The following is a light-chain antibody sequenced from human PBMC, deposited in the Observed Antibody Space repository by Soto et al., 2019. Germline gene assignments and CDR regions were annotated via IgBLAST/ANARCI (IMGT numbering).Light chain of an antibody. J-gene: IGKJ1*01. V-gene: IGKV1-33*01. CDR1: QAITNF. CDR3: QQYDELPWT. CDR2: DAS. Sequence: DIQMTQSPSSLSASAGERITITCQASQAITNFLNWYQQKPGKAPKLLIYDASNLGTGVPSRFSGSGSGTDFTFNISRLQPADVATYYCQQYDELPWTFGQGTRVEIK.